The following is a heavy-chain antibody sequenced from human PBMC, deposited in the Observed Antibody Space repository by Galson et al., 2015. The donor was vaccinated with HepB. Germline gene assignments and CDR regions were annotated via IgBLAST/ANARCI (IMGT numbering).Heavy chain of an antibody. J-gene: IGHJ4*02. V-gene: IGHV1-2*02. CDR1: GYTFTGYY. CDR3: ARGKVPAAPAFDY. Sequence: SVKVSCKASGYTFTGYYMHWVRQAPGQGLEWMGWINPNSGGTNYAQKFQGRVTMTRDTSISTAYMELSRLRSDDTAVYYCARGKVPAAPAFDYWGQGTLVTVSS. D-gene: IGHD2-2*01. CDR2: INPNSGGT.